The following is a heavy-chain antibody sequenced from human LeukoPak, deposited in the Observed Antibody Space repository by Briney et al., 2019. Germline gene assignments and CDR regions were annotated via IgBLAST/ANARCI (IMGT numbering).Heavy chain of an antibody. V-gene: IGHV4-39*07. CDR1: GGSISSSSYY. J-gene: IGHJ3*02. D-gene: IGHD3-22*01. Sequence: SETLSLTCTVSGGSISSSSYYWGWIRQPPGKGLEWIGSIYYSGSTYYNPSLKSRVTISVDTSKNQFSLKLSSVTAADTAVYYCAREVVVITTDASDIWGQGTMVTVSS. CDR2: IYYSGST. CDR3: AREVVVITTDASDI.